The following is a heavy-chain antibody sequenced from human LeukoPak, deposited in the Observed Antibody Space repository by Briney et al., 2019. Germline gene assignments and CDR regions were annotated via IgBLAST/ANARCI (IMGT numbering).Heavy chain of an antibody. CDR1: GYYFTGHY. V-gene: IGHV1-2*02. CDR2: INPNGGAK. CDR3: ARVGTGSRFDVADH. Sequence: ASVKVSCKISGYYFTGHYIQWVRQVPEQGFEWMGWINPNGGAKNYARRFQGRVTLTTDTSSSTADMELSSLRFDDTAVYFCARVGTGSRFDVADHWGQGTLVTVTS. D-gene: IGHD3/OR15-3a*01. J-gene: IGHJ5*02.